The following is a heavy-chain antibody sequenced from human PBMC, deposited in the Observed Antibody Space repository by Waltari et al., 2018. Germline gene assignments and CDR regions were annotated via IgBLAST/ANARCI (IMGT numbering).Heavy chain of an antibody. D-gene: IGHD3-3*01. CDR3: AKDFRFSPDY. V-gene: IGHV3-30*18. J-gene: IGHJ4*02. CDR2: ISYEGSNK. CDR1: GFTFSSYG. Sequence: QVQLVESGGGVVQPGRSLRLSCAASGFTFSSYGMHWVRQAPGKWLEWVAVISYEGSNKYYADTLKGRFIISRDNSKNTLYLQMNSLRAEDTAVYYCAKDFRFSPDYWGQGTLVTVSS.